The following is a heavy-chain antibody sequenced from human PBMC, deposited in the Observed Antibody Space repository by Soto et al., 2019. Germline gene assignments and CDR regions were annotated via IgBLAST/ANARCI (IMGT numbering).Heavy chain of an antibody. V-gene: IGHV3-23*01. Sequence: GGSLRLSCAASGFTFSSYAMSWVRQAPGKGLEWVSAISGSGGSTYYADSVKGRFTISRDNSKNTLYLRLSSVTAADTAVYYCARAPETPSIFGVALPYFFDSWGQGTQVTVSS. CDR2: ISGSGGST. CDR1: GFTFSSYA. J-gene: IGHJ4*02. CDR3: ARAPETPSIFGVALPYFFDS. D-gene: IGHD3-3*01.